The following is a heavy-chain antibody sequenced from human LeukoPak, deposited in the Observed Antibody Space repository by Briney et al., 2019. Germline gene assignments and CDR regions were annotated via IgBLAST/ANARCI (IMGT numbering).Heavy chain of an antibody. D-gene: IGHD5-12*01. V-gene: IGHV3-21*01. CDR3: ARDVQVATIYPLDY. CDR2: ISSSSSYI. CDR1: GFTFSSYS. Sequence: GSLRLSCAASGFTFSSYSMNWVRQAPGKGLEWVSSISSSSSYIYYADSVKGRFTISRDNAKNSLFLQMNSLRAEDTAVYYCARDVQVATIYPLDYWGQGTLVTVSS. J-gene: IGHJ4*02.